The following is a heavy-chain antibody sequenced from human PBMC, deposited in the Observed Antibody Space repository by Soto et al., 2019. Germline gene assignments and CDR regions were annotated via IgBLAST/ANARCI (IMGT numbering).Heavy chain of an antibody. V-gene: IGHV1-3*01. Sequence: ASVKVSCKASGYTFTSYAMHWVRQAPGQRLEWMGWINAGNGNTKYSQKFQGRVTITRDTSASTAYMELSSLRSEDTAVYYCARVGYCSSTRCYTLAMDVQGQMPTGTVS. CDR3: ARVGYCSSTRCYTLAMDV. CDR1: GYTFTSYA. D-gene: IGHD2-2*02. CDR2: INAGNGNT. J-gene: IGHJ6*02.